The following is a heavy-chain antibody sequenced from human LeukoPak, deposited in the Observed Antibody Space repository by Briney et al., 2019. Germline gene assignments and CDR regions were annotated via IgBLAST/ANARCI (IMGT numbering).Heavy chain of an antibody. CDR1: GFTFSSYS. Sequence: GGSLRLSCAASGFTFSSYSMNWVRQAPGKGLEWVSSISSSSSYIYYADSVKGRLTISRDNSKNTLYLQMNSLRAEDTAVYYCAKERTAVAGTGRDGYWGQGTLVTVSS. V-gene: IGHV3-21*04. CDR3: AKERTAVAGTGRDGY. CDR2: ISSSSSYI. D-gene: IGHD6-19*01. J-gene: IGHJ4*02.